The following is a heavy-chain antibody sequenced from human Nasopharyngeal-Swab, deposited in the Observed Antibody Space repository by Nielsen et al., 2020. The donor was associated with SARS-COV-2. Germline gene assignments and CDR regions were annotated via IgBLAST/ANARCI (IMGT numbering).Heavy chain of an antibody. CDR1: GFTFSTFW. D-gene: IGHD1-26*01. Sequence: GESLKISCAVSGFTFSTFWMTWVRQAPGKGLEWVANIKEDGSQKYYLDSVKGRFTISRDNAKNSLYLQMNSLRAEDTAIYFCARAVAGATDYWGHGTLVTVSS. CDR2: IKEDGSQK. CDR3: ARAVAGATDY. J-gene: IGHJ4*01. V-gene: IGHV3-7*03.